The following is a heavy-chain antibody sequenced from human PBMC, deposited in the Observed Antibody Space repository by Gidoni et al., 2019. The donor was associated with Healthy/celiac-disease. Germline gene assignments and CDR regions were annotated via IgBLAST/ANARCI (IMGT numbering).Heavy chain of an antibody. D-gene: IGHD1-7*01. J-gene: IGHJ4*02. CDR3: ARCNWNYGRSLYYFDY. Sequence: QLQLQESGPGLVKPSETLSLTCTVSGCSISSSSYYWGWLRQPPGKGLEWIGHIYYSGSTYYTPSLKGRVTISVDTSKNQFSLKLSSVTAADTAVYYCARCNWNYGRSLYYFDYWGQGTLVTVSS. CDR1: GCSISSSSYY. CDR2: IYYSGST. V-gene: IGHV4-39*01.